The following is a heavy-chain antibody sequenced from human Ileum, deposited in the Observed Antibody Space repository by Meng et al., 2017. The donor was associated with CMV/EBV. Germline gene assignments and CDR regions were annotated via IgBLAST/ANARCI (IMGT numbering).Heavy chain of an antibody. V-gene: IGHV4-39*07. CDR2: IYYSGIT. D-gene: IGHD2-21*01. Sequence: QLQLQESGPGLVKPSETLSLICTVSGDSIRSSGYYWGWIRQPPGKGLEWIGTIYYSGITYHNPSLKSRVIISLDTSKNHFSLRLSSVTAADTAVYYCARGPSVVLFDYWGQGTLVTVSS. CDR1: GDSIRSSGYY. CDR3: ARGPSVVLFDY. J-gene: IGHJ4*02.